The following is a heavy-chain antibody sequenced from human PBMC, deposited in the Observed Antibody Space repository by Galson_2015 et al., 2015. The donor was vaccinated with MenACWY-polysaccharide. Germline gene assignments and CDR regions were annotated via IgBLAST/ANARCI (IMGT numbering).Heavy chain of an antibody. D-gene: IGHD4-11*01. CDR1: GFSFSANG. CDR3: STVRYAYSNSPDH. Sequence: SLRLSCAASGFSFSANGMSWVRQAPGRGLEWVSGSGSGGGLYYADSVKGRFTVSRDNSKNTLYLQMNNLRAEDTAVYYCSTVRYAYSNSPDHWGRATLFTVSS. V-gene: IGHV3-23*01. CDR2: SGSGGGL. J-gene: IGHJ4*01.